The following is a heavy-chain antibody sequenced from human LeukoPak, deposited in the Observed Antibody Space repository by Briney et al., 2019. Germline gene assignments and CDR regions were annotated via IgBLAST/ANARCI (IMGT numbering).Heavy chain of an antibody. D-gene: IGHD3-16*02. V-gene: IGHV3-23*01. CDR1: GFTFSSYG. Sequence: GGSLRLSCVASGFTFSSYGMSWVRPAPGKGLEWVSAISGSGGSKYYADSVKGRFTISRDNTKNTLYLQMNSLRAEDTAVYYCAKEFVWGSYRYHSGDYWSQGTLVTVSS. CDR2: ISGSGGSK. J-gene: IGHJ4*02. CDR3: AKEFVWGSYRYHSGDY.